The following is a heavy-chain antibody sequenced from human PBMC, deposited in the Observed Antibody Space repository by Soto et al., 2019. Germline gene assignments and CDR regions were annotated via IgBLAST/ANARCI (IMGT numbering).Heavy chain of an antibody. J-gene: IGHJ4*02. CDR3: ARSVVVPAAPDY. CDR2: INAGNGNT. D-gene: IGHD2-2*01. Sequence: QVQLVQSGAEVKKPGASVKVSCKASGYTFTSYAMHWVRQAPGQRLEWMGWINAGNGNTKYSQKFQGRVTITRDTSESTAYMELSSLRSEDTAVSYCARSVVVPAAPDYWGQGTLVTVSS. CDR1: GYTFTSYA. V-gene: IGHV1-3*01.